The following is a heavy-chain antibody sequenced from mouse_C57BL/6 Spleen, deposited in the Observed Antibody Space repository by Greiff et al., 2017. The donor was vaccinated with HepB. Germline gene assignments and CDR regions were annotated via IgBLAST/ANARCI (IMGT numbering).Heavy chain of an antibody. CDR2: ISSGGDYI. J-gene: IGHJ1*03. CDR1: GFTFSSYA. D-gene: IGHD2-4*01. Sequence: EVKLMESGEGLVKPGGSLKLSCAASGFTFSSYAMSWVRQTPEKRLEWVAYISSGGDYIYYADTVKGRFTISRDNARNTLYLQMSSLKSEDTAMYYCTRDRDYDGDWYFDVWGTGTTVTVSS. CDR3: TRDRDYDGDWYFDV. V-gene: IGHV5-9-1*02.